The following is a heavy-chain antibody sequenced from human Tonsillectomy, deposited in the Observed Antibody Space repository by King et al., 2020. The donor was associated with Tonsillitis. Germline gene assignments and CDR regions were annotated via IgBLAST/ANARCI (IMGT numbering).Heavy chain of an antibody. CDR1: GGSISSSTYY. Sequence: QLQESGPGLVKPSETLSLTCTVSGGSISSSTYYWGWIRQPPGKGLEWIGTIYYSGSTYYNPSLKSRVTMSVDTSKNQFSLKLGSVTAADTAVYYCARLREKMERANKYYYHYMDVWGKGTTVNVSS. CDR3: ARLREKMERANKYYYHYMDV. J-gene: IGHJ6*03. CDR2: IYYSGST. D-gene: IGHD1-1*01. V-gene: IGHV4-39*01.